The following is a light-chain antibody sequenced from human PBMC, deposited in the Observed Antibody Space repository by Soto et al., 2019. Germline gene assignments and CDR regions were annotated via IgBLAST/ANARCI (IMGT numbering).Light chain of an antibody. V-gene: IGKV3-20*01. CDR3: QQYGSSRT. CDR2: GAS. J-gene: IGKJ3*01. CDR1: QSVSSSY. Sequence: EIVLTQSPGTLSLSPGERATLSCRASQSVSSSYLAWYQQKPGQAPRLLIYGASSRATGIPDSFSGSGSGTDFTLTISRLEPEDFAVYYCQQYGSSRTFGPGTKVDIK.